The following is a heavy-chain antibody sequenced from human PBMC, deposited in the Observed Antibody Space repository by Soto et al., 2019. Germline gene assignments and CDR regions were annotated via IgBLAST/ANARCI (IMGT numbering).Heavy chain of an antibody. J-gene: IGHJ6*02. CDR3: ARVGRAALVIIQTYDYGMDV. V-gene: IGHV1-69*06. CDR1: GGTFSSYA. D-gene: IGHD3-9*01. CDR2: IIPIFGTE. Sequence: QVQLVQSGAEVKKPGSSVKLSCKASGGTFSSYAISWVRQAPGQGLEWMGGIIPIFGTENYAHKFQGRVTITADKSTSTAYMELSILRSDDTAVYYCARVGRAALVIIQTYDYGMDVWGQGTNVTVSS.